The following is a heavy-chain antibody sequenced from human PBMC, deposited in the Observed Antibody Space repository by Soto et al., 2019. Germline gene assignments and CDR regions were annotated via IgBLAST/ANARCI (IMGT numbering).Heavy chain of an antibody. Sequence: SETLSLTCTVSGGSISSYYWSWIRQPPGKGLEWIGYIYYSGSTNYNPSLKSRVTISVDTSKNQFSLKLSSVTAADTAVYYCARDVRGGGYDGYYYYGMDVWGQGTTVTVSS. CDR2: IYYSGST. V-gene: IGHV4-59*01. J-gene: IGHJ6*02. CDR3: ARDVRGGGYDGYYYYGMDV. CDR1: GGSISSYY. D-gene: IGHD5-12*01.